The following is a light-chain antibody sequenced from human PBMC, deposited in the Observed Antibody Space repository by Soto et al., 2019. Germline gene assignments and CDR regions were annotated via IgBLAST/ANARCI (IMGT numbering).Light chain of an antibody. CDR3: CSYAGSYILI. J-gene: IGLJ2*01. CDR2: DVS. CDR1: SSDVGGYNY. V-gene: IGLV2-11*01. Sequence: QSALTQPRSVSGSPGQSVTISCTGTSSDVGGYNYVSWYQQHPGKVPKLMIFDVSKRPSGVPDRFSGSKSGNTASLTISGLQAEDEADYHCCSYAGSYILIFGVGTKVTVL.